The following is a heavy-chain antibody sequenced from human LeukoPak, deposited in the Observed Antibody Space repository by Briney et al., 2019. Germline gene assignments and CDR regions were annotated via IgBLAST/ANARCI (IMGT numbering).Heavy chain of an antibody. J-gene: IGHJ5*02. Sequence: ASVKVSCKASGYTFTGYDINWVQQATGQGLEWMGWMNPNSGNTGYAQKFQGRVTMTRNTSISTAYMELSSLRSEDTAVYYCARAPRTYIAAEGFDPWGQGTLVTVSS. CDR2: MNPNSGNT. CDR3: ARAPRTYIAAEGFDP. V-gene: IGHV1-8*01. CDR1: GYTFTGYD. D-gene: IGHD6-13*01.